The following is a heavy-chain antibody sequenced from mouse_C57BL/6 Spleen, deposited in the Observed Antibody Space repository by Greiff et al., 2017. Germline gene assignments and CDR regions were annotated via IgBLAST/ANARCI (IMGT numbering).Heavy chain of an antibody. CDR3: ATYYGSSYRYFGV. D-gene: IGHD1-1*01. CDR1: GYTFTSYW. J-gene: IGHJ1*03. CDR2: IYPGSGST. Sequence: QVQLQQPGAELVKPGASVKMSCKASGYTFTSYWITWVKQRPGQGLEWIGDIYPGSGSTNYNEKFKSKATLTVDPSSSTAYLQLSSLTSEDSAVYYCATYYGSSYRYFGVWGTGTTVTVSS. V-gene: IGHV1-55*01.